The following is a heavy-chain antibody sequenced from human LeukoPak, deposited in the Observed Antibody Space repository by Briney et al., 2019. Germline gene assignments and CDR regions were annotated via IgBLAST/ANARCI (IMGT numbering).Heavy chain of an antibody. CDR3: AHRPGSGSYENNWFDP. CDR2: IYWDDDK. Sequence: SGPTLVKPTQTLTLTCTFSGFSLSTSGVGVGWIRQPPGKALEWLALIYWDDDKRYSPSLKSRLIITKDTSKNQVVLTMTNMDPVDTATYYCAHRPGSGSYENNWFDPWGQGTLVTVSS. CDR1: GFSLSTSGVG. J-gene: IGHJ5*02. D-gene: IGHD3-10*01. V-gene: IGHV2-5*02.